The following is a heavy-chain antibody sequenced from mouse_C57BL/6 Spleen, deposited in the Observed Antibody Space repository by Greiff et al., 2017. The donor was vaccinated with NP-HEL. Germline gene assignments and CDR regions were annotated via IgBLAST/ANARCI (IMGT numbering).Heavy chain of an antibody. V-gene: IGHV1-66*01. J-gene: IGHJ4*01. CDR3: ARGFYEYEEAMDY. CDR1: GEGGRGDG. CDR2: IYPGSGNT. Sequence: QVQLHQSGPELVKKGEEVKRKGKVEGEGGRGDGGGGGGGGSGQGLEWIGWIYPGSGNTKYNEKFKGKATLTADTSYSTAYMQLSSLPSEDSSVYYCARGFYEYEEAMDYWGQGTSVTVSS. D-gene: IGHD2-4*01.